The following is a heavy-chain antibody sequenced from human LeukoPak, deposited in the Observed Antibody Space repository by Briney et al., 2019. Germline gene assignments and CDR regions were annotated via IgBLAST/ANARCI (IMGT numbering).Heavy chain of an antibody. D-gene: IGHD3-22*01. Sequence: PSETLSLTCTVSGGSISSYYWSWIRQPPGKGLEWIGYIYYSGSTNYNPSLKSRVTISVDTSKNQFSLKLSSVTAADTAVYYCARDYYDSSGYYLFYFWGQGTLVTVSS. V-gene: IGHV4-59*01. CDR2: IYYSGST. CDR1: GGSISSYY. J-gene: IGHJ4*02. CDR3: ARDYYDSSGYYLFYF.